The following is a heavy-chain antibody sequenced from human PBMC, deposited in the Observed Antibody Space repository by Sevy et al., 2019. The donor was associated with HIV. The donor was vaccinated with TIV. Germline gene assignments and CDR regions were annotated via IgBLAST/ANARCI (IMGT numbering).Heavy chain of an antibody. CDR2: IYYSGST. Sequence: SETLSLTCTVSGGSISSYYWSWIRQPPGKGLEWIGYIYYSGSTNYNPSLKSRVTISVDTSKNQFSLKLSSVTAADTAVNYCARARSGYDLYYIDYWGQGTLVTVSS. J-gene: IGHJ4*02. D-gene: IGHD5-12*01. CDR3: ARARSGYDLYYIDY. V-gene: IGHV4-59*01. CDR1: GGSISSYY.